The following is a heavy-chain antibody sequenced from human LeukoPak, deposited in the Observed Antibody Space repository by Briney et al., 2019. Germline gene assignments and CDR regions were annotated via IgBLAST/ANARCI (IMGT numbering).Heavy chain of an antibody. CDR2: ISSSGSTI. J-gene: IGHJ4*02. Sequence: GGSLRLSCAASGFTFSDYYMSWIRQAPGKWLEWVSYISSSGSTIYYADSVKGRFTISRDNAKNSLYLQMNSLRAEDTAVYYCARETSSAWYVDYWGQGTLVTVSS. D-gene: IGHD6-19*01. V-gene: IGHV3-11*04. CDR1: GFTFSDYY. CDR3: ARETSSAWYVDY.